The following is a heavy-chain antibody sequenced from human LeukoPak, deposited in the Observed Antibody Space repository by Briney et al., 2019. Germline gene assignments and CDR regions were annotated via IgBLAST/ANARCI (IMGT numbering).Heavy chain of an antibody. V-gene: IGHV3-73*01. CDR1: GFTFSDSA. J-gene: IGHJ5*02. CDR2: MDKETNLYAT. Sequence: GGSLRLSCVASGFTFSDSAIHWVRQSSGKGLEWIGHMDKETNLYATALAASVKGRFTVSRDDSKNTAYLHMNSLKTEDTALYYCTRHSGTYNWFGPWGQGTLVTVSS. CDR3: TRHSGTYNWFGP. D-gene: IGHD1-26*01.